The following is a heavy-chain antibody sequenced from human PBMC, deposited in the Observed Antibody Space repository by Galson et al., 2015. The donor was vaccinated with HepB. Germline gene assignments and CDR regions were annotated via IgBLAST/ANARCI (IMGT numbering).Heavy chain of an antibody. J-gene: IGHJ4*02. CDR1: GFTFSSYG. CDR3: AKPKYDSSGSPDY. D-gene: IGHD3-22*01. V-gene: IGHV3-30*18. Sequence: SLRLSCAASGFTFSSYGMHWVRQAPGKGLEWVAVISYDGSNKYYADSVKGRFTISRDNSKNTLYLQMNSLRAEDTAVYYCAKPKYDSSGSPDYWGQGTLVTVSS. CDR2: ISYDGSNK.